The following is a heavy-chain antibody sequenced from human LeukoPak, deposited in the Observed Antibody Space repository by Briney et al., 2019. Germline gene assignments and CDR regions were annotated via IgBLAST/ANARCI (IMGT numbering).Heavy chain of an antibody. V-gene: IGHV3-7*05. CDR2: IKQDGSEK. J-gene: IGHJ4*02. Sequence: GGSLRLSCAASGFTFSSYWMSWVRQAPGKGLERVANIKQDGSEKYYVDSVKGRFTISRDNAKNSLYLQMNSLRAEDTAVYYCARPRSSSGWDGDFDSWGQGTLVTVSS. CDR3: ARPRSSSGWDGDFDS. CDR1: GFTFSSYW. D-gene: IGHD6-19*01.